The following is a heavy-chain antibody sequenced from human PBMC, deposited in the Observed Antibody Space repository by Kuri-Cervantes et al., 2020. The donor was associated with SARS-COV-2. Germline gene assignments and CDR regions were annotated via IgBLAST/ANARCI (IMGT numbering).Heavy chain of an antibody. CDR1: GLSLRPGAVA. CDR3: AHSPPPPRKIITMVRGVINYFDY. V-gene: IGHV2-5*02. J-gene: IGHJ4*02. Sequence: SGPTLVQPTQTLTLTRTFTGLSLRPGAVAVGWIRQPPGKALEWLALIYWDDDKRYSPSLKSRLTITKDTSRNQVLLTMTNMDPVDTATYYCAHSPPPPRKIITMVRGVINYFDYWGQGTLVTVSS. CDR2: IYWDDDK. D-gene: IGHD3-10*01.